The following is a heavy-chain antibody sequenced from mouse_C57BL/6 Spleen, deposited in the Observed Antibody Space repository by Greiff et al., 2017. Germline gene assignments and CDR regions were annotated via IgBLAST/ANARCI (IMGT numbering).Heavy chain of an antibody. V-gene: IGHV5-6*02. CDR3: ARHDGYFDY. D-gene: IGHD2-3*01. CDR2: ISSGGSYT. Sequence: DVKLQESGGDLVKPGGSLKLSCAASGFTFSSYGMSWVRQTPDKRLEWVATISSGGSYTYYPDSVKGRFTISRDNAKNTLYLQMSSLKSEDTAMYYCARHDGYFDYWGQGTTLTVSS. CDR1: GFTFSSYG. J-gene: IGHJ2*01.